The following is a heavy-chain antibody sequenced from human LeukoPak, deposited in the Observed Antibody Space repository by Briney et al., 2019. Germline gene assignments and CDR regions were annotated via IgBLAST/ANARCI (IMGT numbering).Heavy chain of an antibody. J-gene: IGHJ4*02. CDR1: GGSFSGYY. Sequence: PSETLSLTCAVYGGSFSGYYWSWIRQPPGKGLEWIGEINHSGSTNYNPSLKSRVTISVDTSKNQVSLKLSSVTAADTAVYYCARGGGSYYQDYWGQGTLVTVSS. V-gene: IGHV4-34*01. D-gene: IGHD1-26*01. CDR2: INHSGST. CDR3: ARGGGSYYQDY.